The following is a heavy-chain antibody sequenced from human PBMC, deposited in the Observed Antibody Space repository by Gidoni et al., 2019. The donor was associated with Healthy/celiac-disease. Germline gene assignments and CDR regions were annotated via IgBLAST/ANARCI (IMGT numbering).Heavy chain of an antibody. V-gene: IGHV1-2*02. CDR2: INPNRGGT. CDR1: GCTFTGYD. Sequence: QVPLVQSGAEVKKPGASVKVYCKASGCTFTGYDMHWVRQAPGQGLEWIGWINPNRGGTNYAQKLQGRVTMTRDTSISTAYMELSRLRSDDTAVYYCAREVAVIAARPVDYWGQGTLVTVSS. D-gene: IGHD6-6*01. J-gene: IGHJ4*02. CDR3: AREVAVIAARPVDY.